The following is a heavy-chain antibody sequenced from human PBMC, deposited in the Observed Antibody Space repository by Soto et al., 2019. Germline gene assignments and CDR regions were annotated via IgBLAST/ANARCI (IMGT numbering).Heavy chain of an antibody. CDR1: GGSLSGATYS. Sequence: SETLSLTCVVSGGSLSGATYSWNWFRQPPGKGLEWIGYIFPSGTTYYNPSLKSRVTISIDVSKNQFSLSLRSLTAADTAVYYCARSREFDYWSQGTLVTVSS. J-gene: IGHJ4*02. CDR3: ARSREFDY. V-gene: IGHV4-30-2*01. CDR2: IFPSGTT.